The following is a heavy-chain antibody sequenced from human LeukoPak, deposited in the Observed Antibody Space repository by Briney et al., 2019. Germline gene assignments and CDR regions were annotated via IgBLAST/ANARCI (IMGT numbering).Heavy chain of an antibody. Sequence: GGSLRLSCATSGFTFDDYGMRWVRQAPGKGLEWVSGIHWNGGSTGYADSVKGRFTISRDNAKNSLYLQMNSLRAEDTALYYCARDGGLYCSGGSCDDFDYWGQGTLVTVSS. J-gene: IGHJ4*02. CDR2: IHWNGGST. CDR1: GFTFDDYG. D-gene: IGHD2-15*01. CDR3: ARDGGLYCSGGSCDDFDY. V-gene: IGHV3-20*04.